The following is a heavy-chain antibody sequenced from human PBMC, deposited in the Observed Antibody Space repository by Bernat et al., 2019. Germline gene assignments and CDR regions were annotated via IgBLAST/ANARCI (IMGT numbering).Heavy chain of an antibody. J-gene: IGHJ2*01. CDR3: AKDREATTGYFDL. CDR2: IGANGIST. V-gene: IGHV3-23*01. CDR1: GFTFSTYA. D-gene: IGHD4-11*01. Sequence: EVQLLESGGGLVQPGGSLRLSCAASGFTFSTYAMSWVRQAPGKGLEWVSGIGANGISTYYADSLRGCFTISRDNSKNTLYLQMNSLRADDTAVYYCAKDREATTGYFDLWGRGTLVTVSS.